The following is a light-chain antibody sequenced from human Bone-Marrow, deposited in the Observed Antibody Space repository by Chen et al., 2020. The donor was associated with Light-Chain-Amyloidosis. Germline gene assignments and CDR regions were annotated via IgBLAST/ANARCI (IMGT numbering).Light chain of an antibody. V-gene: IGKV3-20*01. CDR1: QTISSNH. Sequence: EIVLTQPPGTLSLSPGEGANLPCRASQTISSNHLTWDQQKFDQAPRLLIYGSSSRATGIPDRFTDSGSGTYFTLTINRLEPEDFAMYYCQQYGTSPHTFGGGTKVEIK. CDR3: QQYGTSPHT. CDR2: GSS. J-gene: IGKJ4*01.